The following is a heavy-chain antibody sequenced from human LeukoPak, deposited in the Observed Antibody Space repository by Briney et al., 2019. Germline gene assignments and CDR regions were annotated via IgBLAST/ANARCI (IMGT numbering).Heavy chain of an antibody. Sequence: SVKVSCKASGYTFTSYAISWVRQAPGQGLEWMGGIIPIFGTANYAQKFQGRVTITADESTSTAYMELSSLRSEDTAVYYCARVGDSSGYYYGRTYYFDYWGQGTLVTVSS. CDR3: ARVGDSSGYYYGRTYYFDY. CDR2: IIPIFGTA. D-gene: IGHD3-22*01. V-gene: IGHV1-69*13. J-gene: IGHJ4*02. CDR1: GYTFTSYA.